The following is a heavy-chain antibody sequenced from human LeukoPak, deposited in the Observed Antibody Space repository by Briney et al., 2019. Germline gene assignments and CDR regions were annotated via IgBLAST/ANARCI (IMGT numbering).Heavy chain of an antibody. CDR3: AKDRPMTTVPQRVP. D-gene: IGHD4-11*01. CDR1: GGSFSGYY. Sequence: PSETLSLTCAVSGGSFSGYYWSWIRQPPGKGLEWIGEINHSGSTNYNPSLTSRVTISLDKSKNQISFTLSSVTAADTAVYYCAKDRPMTTVPQRVPWGQGTPVTVSS. V-gene: IGHV4-34*01. CDR2: INHSGST. J-gene: IGHJ5*02.